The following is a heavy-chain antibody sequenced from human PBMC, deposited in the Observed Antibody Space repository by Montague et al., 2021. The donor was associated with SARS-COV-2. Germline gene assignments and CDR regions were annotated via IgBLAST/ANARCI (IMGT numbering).Heavy chain of an antibody. D-gene: IGHD3-22*01. CDR3: VKGSGYP. CDR2: IYDSGST. Sequence: SETLSLTCTVTGDSVISDKYYWSWIRQPPGKGLEWFGFIYDSGSTSYNPSLHSRVTITIDTSKNQFSLNLMSVTPADTAGYYCVKGSGYPWGQGTLVTVSS. V-gene: IGHV4-61*01. CDR1: GDSVISDKYY. J-gene: IGHJ5*02.